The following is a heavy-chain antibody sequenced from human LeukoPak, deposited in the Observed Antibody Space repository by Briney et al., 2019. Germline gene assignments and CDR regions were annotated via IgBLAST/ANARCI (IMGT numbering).Heavy chain of an antibody. D-gene: IGHD3-3*01. CDR1: GFNFNTYS. Sequence: GGSLRLSCVASGFNFNTYSMNWVRQAPGKGLEWVSYIISSSSTIYYADSVKGRFTISRDNAKNSLYLQMNSLRADDTAVYYCARDRVGSRYYYGMDVWGLGTTVTVSS. J-gene: IGHJ6*02. V-gene: IGHV3-48*04. CDR2: IISSSSTI. CDR3: ARDRVGSRYYYGMDV.